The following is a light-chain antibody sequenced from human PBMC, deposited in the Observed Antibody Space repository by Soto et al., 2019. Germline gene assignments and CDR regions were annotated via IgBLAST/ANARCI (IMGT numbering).Light chain of an antibody. CDR2: GAS. CDR3: QHFGTSRGT. CDR1: QTITNTY. Sequence: EVVLTQSPGPLSLSPGERATLSCRASQTITNTYLAWYQHKPGQAPRLLIYGASTRATGIPDRFSGSGSGTDFTLTISRLEPEDFAVYYCQHFGTSRGTFGQGTKVEIQ. V-gene: IGKV3-20*01. J-gene: IGKJ1*01.